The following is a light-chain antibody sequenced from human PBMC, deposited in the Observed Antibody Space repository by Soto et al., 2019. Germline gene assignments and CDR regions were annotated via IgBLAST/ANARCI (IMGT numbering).Light chain of an antibody. Sequence: EIVLTQSPGTLSLSPGERATLSCRASQSVSSSYLAWYQQKPGQAPRLLIYGAFTRATAIPDRFSGSGSATDFTLTISRLEPEDFAVYYCQQYGSSLWTFGQGTKVEIK. CDR1: QSVSSSY. V-gene: IGKV3-20*01. CDR2: GAF. J-gene: IGKJ1*01. CDR3: QQYGSSLWT.